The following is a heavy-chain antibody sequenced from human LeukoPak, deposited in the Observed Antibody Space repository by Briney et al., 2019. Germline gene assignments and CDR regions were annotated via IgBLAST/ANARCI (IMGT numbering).Heavy chain of an antibody. D-gene: IGHD2-8*01. CDR1: GFTFSSYS. CDR2: ISSSSTTI. Sequence: PGGSLRLSCAASGFTFSSYSANWVRQAPGKGLEWVSYISSSSTTIYYADSVKGRFTISRDNAKNSLFLQMNSLRAEDTDVYYCARSRTSNRYFDLWGRGTLVTVSS. V-gene: IGHV3-48*01. J-gene: IGHJ2*01. CDR3: ARSRTSNRYFDL.